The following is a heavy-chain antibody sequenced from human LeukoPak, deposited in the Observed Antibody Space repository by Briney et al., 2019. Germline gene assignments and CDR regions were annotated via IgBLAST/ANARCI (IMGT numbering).Heavy chain of an antibody. CDR2: TSADNGNT. D-gene: IGHD2-2*01. CDR3: ARDLHLVEPLVNFDY. Sequence: ASVKVSCKAFGYTFTNHGISWLRQAPGQGLEWMGWTSADNGNTNYAQKFRGRVTMTTDTSTNTAYMEMRSLRSDDTAVYYCARDLHLVEPLVNFDYWGQGTLVTVSA. V-gene: IGHV1-18*01. CDR1: GYTFTNHG. J-gene: IGHJ4*02.